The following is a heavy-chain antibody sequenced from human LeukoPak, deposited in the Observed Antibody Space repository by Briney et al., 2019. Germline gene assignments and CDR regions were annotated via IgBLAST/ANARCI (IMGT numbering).Heavy chain of an antibody. CDR3: ARATLSDYYFNY. Sequence: ASVKVSCKASGYTFTSYYMHWVRQAPGQGLEWMGIINPSGGSTSYAQKFQGRVTMTRDTSTSTVYMELSSLRSEDTAVYFCARATLSDYYFNYWGQGTLVTVSS. CDR2: INPSGGST. V-gene: IGHV1-46*01. CDR1: GYTFTSYY. J-gene: IGHJ4*02.